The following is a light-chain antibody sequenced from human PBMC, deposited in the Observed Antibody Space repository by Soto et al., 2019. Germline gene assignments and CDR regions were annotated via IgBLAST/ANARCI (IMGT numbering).Light chain of an antibody. V-gene: IGKV1-5*03. CDR3: QQYIIFSQT. CDR2: EAS. Sequence: DIPMTQSPSTLSASIGDRVTITCRASQNISKWLAWYQQKPGKAPKLLIYEASRLQGGVPSRFSGSGSGTEFTLTIISLQPDDFTTYYCQQYIIFSQTFGQGTNVEIK. CDR1: QNISKW. J-gene: IGKJ1*01.